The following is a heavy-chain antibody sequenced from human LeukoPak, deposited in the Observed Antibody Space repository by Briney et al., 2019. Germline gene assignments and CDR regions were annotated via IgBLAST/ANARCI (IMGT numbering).Heavy chain of an antibody. V-gene: IGHV1-69*04. CDR3: ARDRVIFGPYSSSWPPLDY. J-gene: IGHJ4*02. CDR2: IIPILGIA. Sequence: SVKVSCKASGGTFSSYAISWVRQAPGQGLEWMGRIIPILGIANYAQKFQGRVTITADKSTSTAYMELSSLRSEDTAVYYCARDRVIFGPYSSSWPPLDYWGQGTLVTVSS. CDR1: GGTFSSYA. D-gene: IGHD6-13*01.